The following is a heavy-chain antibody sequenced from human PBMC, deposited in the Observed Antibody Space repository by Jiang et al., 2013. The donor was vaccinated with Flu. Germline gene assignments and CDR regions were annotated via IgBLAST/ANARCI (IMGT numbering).Heavy chain of an antibody. CDR3: ARHAGRFRELLFDY. Sequence: PGKGLEWMGIIYPGDSDTRYSPSFQGQVTISADKSISTAYLQWSSLKASDTAMYYCARHAGRFRELLFDYWGQGTLVTVSS. J-gene: IGHJ4*02. V-gene: IGHV5-51*01. CDR2: IYPGDSDT. D-gene: IGHD3-10*01.